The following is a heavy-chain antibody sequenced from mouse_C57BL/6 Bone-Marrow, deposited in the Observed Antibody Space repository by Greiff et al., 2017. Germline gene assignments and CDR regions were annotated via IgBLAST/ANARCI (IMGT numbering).Heavy chain of an antibody. CDR2: LWSGGST. CDR1: GFSLTSYG. Sequence: QVQLQQSGPGLVQPSQSLSITCTVSGFSLTSYGVHWVRQSPGKGLEWLGVLWSGGSTDYNAAFISRLSISKDNSKSQVFFKMNSLQADDTAIYYCARYDGYYGWFAYWGQGTLVTVSA. V-gene: IGHV2-2*01. CDR3: ARYDGYYGWFAY. D-gene: IGHD2-3*01. J-gene: IGHJ3*01.